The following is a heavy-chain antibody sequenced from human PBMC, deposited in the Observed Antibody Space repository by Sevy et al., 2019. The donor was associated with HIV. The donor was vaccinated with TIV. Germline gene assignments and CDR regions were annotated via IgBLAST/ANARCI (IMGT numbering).Heavy chain of an antibody. CDR3: ANGRAAGIFDY. J-gene: IGHJ4*02. CDR1: GFTFSSYA. CDR2: ISGSGGST. Sequence: GGSLRLSCAASGFTFSSYAMSWVRQAPGKGLEWVSVISGSGGSTYYADSVKGRFTISRDNSKNTLYLQMNSLRAEDTAVYYCANGRAAGIFDYWGQGTLVTVSS. V-gene: IGHV3-23*01. D-gene: IGHD6-13*01.